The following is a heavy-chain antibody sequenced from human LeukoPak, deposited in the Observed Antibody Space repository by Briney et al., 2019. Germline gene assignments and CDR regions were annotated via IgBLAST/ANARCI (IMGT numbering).Heavy chain of an antibody. CDR3: ARSSVSGTYSGGY. V-gene: IGHV4-59*08. J-gene: IGHJ4*02. CDR2: IYYGGST. CDR1: GGSINTYY. Sequence: SETLSLTCTVSGGSINTYYWSWIRQHPGKGLEWIGYIYYGGSTYSNPSLKGRVTISADTSKNQSPLKLTSVTAADTTVYYCARSSVSGTYSGGYWGQGILVTVSS. D-gene: IGHD3-10*01.